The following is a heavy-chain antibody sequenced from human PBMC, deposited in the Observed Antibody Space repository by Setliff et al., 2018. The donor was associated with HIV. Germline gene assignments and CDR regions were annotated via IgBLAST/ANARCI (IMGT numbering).Heavy chain of an antibody. CDR2: MYPGGDK. V-gene: IGHV3-53*01. CDR1: ELSVVSNC. Sequence: GGSLRLSCEVSELSVVSNCFSWVRQSPEEGLEWVAVMYPGGDKSYGDFVRGRFTLSRDNYYNILYLQMNSLTKEDTAVYYCARTIEKSDKYYFDYWGQGALVTVSS. J-gene: IGHJ4*02. CDR3: ARTIEKSDKYYFDY.